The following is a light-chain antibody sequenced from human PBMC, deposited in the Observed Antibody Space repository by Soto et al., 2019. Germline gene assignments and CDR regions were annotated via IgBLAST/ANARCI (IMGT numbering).Light chain of an antibody. Sequence: QSALTQPASVSGSPGQSITIPCTGSNNDVGGYNYVSWYQQHPGKAPKLMIYDVTNRPSGVSNRFSGSKSANTASLTISGLQAEDEANYYCSSFSISSTLFGGGTKVTVL. V-gene: IGLV2-14*03. CDR1: NNDVGGYNY. CDR2: DVT. CDR3: SSFSISSTL. J-gene: IGLJ2*01.